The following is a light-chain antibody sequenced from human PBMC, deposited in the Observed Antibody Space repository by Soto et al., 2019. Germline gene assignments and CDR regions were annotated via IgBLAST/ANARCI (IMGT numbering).Light chain of an antibody. CDR1: QTVTRNY. J-gene: IGKJ1*01. CDR3: QQYGRSPRT. V-gene: IGKV3-20*01. CDR2: GVS. Sequence: EIVLTQSPGTMSLSPGERVTLSCRASQTVTRNYAAWYQQKPGQAPRLLIYGVSSRVTGIPDRFSGSGSGTDFALTISRLDPEDFAVYYCQQYGRSPRTFGQGTKVDI.